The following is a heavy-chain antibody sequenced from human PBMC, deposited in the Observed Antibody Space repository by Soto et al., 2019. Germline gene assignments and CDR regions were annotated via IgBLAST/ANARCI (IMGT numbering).Heavy chain of an antibody. CDR2: IYYSGST. V-gene: IGHV4-39*01. CDR3: AGNYGGSGGSYYYYYGMDV. CDR1: GGSTSTSSYY. J-gene: IGHJ6*02. Sequence: SQTLSLTCTASGGSTSTSSYYWGWIRQPPGKGLERIGSIYYSGSTYYNPSLKSRVTISVETSKNQFSLKLSSVTPADTAVYYCAGNYGGSGGSYYYYYGMDVWGQGTTVTVSS. D-gene: IGHD4-17*01.